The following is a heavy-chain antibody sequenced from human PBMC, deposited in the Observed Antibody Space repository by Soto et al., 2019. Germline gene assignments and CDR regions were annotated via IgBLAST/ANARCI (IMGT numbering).Heavy chain of an antibody. CDR2: IYPGDSDT. V-gene: IGHV5-51*01. CDR3: ARLVYSSGWYSAAIDY. Sequence: GESLKISCKGSGYSFTSYWIGWVRQMPGKGLEWMGIIYPGDSDTRYSPSFQGQVTISADKSISTAYLQWSSLKASDTAMYYCARLVYSSGWYSAAIDYWGQGTLVTVSS. J-gene: IGHJ4*02. CDR1: GYSFTSYW. D-gene: IGHD6-19*01.